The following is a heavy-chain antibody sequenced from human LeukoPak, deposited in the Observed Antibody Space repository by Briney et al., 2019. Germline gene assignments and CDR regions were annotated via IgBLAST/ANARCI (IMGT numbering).Heavy chain of an antibody. D-gene: IGHD1-26*01. Sequence: ASVKVSCKASGYTFTGYYMHWVRQAPGQRLEWMGWINPNSGGTNYAQKFQGRVTMTRDTSISTAYMELSRLRSDDTAVYYCARINFVGATGPHPAPWGQGTLVTVSS. J-gene: IGHJ5*02. CDR2: INPNSGGT. CDR1: GYTFTGYY. V-gene: IGHV1-2*02. CDR3: ARINFVGATGPHPAP.